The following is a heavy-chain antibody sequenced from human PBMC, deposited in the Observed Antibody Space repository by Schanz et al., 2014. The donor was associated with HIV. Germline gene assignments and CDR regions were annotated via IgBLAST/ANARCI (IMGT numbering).Heavy chain of an antibody. V-gene: IGHV3-23*01. Sequence: EVQLLESGGGLVQPGGSLRLSCAASGFTFSTYAMSWVRQAPEKGLEWVSSAGTGGDTYYADSVKGRFTISRDNSKNTLYLQMNSLRAEDTAVYYCARSPSYGMDVWGQGTTVTVSS. CDR3: ARSPSYGMDV. CDR1: GFTFSTYA. J-gene: IGHJ6*02. CDR2: AGTGGDT.